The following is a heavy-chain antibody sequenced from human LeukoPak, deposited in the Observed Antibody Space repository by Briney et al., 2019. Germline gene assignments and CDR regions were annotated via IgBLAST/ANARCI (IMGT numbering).Heavy chain of an antibody. CDR2: ISSSSTYI. V-gene: IGHV3-21*01. Sequence: GGSLRLSCAASEFTFKSYNMNWVRQAPGKGLEWVSSISSSSTYIYYADSVKGRFTISRDNAKNSLYQQMNSLRAEDTAVYYCTRGHYYGMDVWGKGTTVTVST. J-gene: IGHJ6*04. CDR1: EFTFKSYN. CDR3: TRGHYYGMDV.